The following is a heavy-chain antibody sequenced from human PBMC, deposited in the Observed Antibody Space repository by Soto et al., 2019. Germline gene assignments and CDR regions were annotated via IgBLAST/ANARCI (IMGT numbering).Heavy chain of an antibody. CDR1: GFTFSSYG. J-gene: IGHJ6*02. D-gene: IGHD3-10*01. CDR2: IWYDGNNK. Sequence: PGGSLRLSCAASGFTFSSYGMHWVRQAPGKGLEWVAVIWYDGNNKYYADSVKGRFTISRDNPKNTLYLQMNSLRAEDTAVYYCARDLGYGSGNYYYDYGMEVWGQGTTVTVPS. CDR3: ARDLGYGSGNYYYDYGMEV. V-gene: IGHV3-33*01.